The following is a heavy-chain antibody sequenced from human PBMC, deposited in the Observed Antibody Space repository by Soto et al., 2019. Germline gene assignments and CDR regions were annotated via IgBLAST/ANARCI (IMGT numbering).Heavy chain of an antibody. Sequence: ESLKISCKGSGYTFTSNWIRWVRQMPGKGLERMGIIYPGDSDTRYSPSFQGQVTISADKSISTAYLQWSSLKASYTSLYYCARAQVLFSSGYFGPIPNSFDIWGRGTMVTVSS. CDR3: ARAQVLFSSGYFGPIPNSFDI. J-gene: IGHJ3*02. V-gene: IGHV5-51*01. CDR2: IYPGDSDT. CDR1: GYTFTSNW. D-gene: IGHD3-22*01.